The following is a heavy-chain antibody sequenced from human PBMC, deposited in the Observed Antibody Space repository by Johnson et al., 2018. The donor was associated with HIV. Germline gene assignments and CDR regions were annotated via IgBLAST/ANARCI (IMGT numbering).Heavy chain of an antibody. D-gene: IGHD2-21*02. CDR1: GFTFDDYG. V-gene: IGHV3-20*04. Sequence: MQLVESGGGVVRPGGSLRLSCAASGFTFDDYGMNWVRQAPGKGLEWVSGINWNGDSTGYVDSVKGRFTISRDNAKNSLYLQMYSLRAEDTAVYYCARGPSAYCGGDCPGGAFDIWGQGTMVTVSS. CDR2: INWNGDST. J-gene: IGHJ3*02. CDR3: ARGPSAYCGGDCPGGAFDI.